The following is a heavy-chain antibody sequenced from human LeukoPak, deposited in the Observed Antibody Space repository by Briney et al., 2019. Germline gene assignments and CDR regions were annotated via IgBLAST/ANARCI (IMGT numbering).Heavy chain of an antibody. J-gene: IGHJ5*02. CDR3: ARGPAVLDP. D-gene: IGHD2-2*01. CDR2: TYYRSKLFS. V-gene: IGHV6-1*01. CDR1: GDSVSSNSAA. Sequence: SQTLSLTCAISGDSVSSNSAAWNWIRQSPSRGLEWLGRTYYRSKLFSAYAVSVKSRIIINQDTSKNRFSLQLNSVTPEDTAVYYCARGPAVLDPWGQGTLVTVSS.